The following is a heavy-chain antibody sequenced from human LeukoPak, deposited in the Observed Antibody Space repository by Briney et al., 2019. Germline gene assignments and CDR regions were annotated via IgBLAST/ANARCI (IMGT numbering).Heavy chain of an antibody. CDR3: ASSKDHYCRY. CDR2: IHQDAGEK. Sequence: GGSLRLSCAASGFSFSDSWMTWVRQTPGKGLQWVASIHQDAGEKQYLDSVRGRFTISRDNARNSLYLQMNSLRVEDTAVYYCASSKDHYCRYWGQGAPVTVSS. J-gene: IGHJ4*02. CDR1: GFSFSDSW. V-gene: IGHV3-7*05.